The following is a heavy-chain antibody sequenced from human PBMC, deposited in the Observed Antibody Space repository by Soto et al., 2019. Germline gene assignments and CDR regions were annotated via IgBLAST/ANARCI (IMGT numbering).Heavy chain of an antibody. D-gene: IGHD2-8*02. V-gene: IGHV2-5*01. CDR3: AKATATGGGAFDI. CDR2: IYWNDNE. J-gene: IGHJ3*02. Sequence: SGPTLVNPRQTLTLTCTFSGLSLSTSGVAVGWIRQPPGQAPEWLALIYWNDNERYSPSLKSRLTISRDSSKNTVYLQMNSLTAGDTALYYCAKATATGGGAFDICGQGTMVTVSS. CDR1: GLSLSTSGVA.